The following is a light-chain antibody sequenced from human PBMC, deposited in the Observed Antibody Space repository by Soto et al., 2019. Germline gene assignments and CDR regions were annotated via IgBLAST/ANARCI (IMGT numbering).Light chain of an antibody. V-gene: IGKV1-5*01. CDR2: DAS. Sequence: DIQMTQSPSTLSASVGDRVTITCRASQSLSRWLAWYQQKPGRSPKLLIYDASSLESGVPSRFSGTGSGTEFTLTISSLQPDDFATDVCQQYNSSPWTFGQGTKVEIK. CDR3: QQYNSSPWT. J-gene: IGKJ1*01. CDR1: QSLSRW.